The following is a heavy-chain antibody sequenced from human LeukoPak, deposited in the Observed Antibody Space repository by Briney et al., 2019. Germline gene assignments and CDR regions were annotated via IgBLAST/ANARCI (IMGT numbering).Heavy chain of an antibody. Sequence: GGSLRLSCAASGFTFSIYWMHWVRPAPGKGRVWVSHINSEGSSTSYADSVKGRFTISRDNDKNPLYMQMNSLRAEDTAVYYCARDEDWSGYYGAFDIWGQGTMVTVSS. CDR2: INSEGSST. CDR3: ARDEDWSGYYGAFDI. D-gene: IGHD3-3*01. CDR1: GFTFSIYW. J-gene: IGHJ3*02. V-gene: IGHV3-74*01.